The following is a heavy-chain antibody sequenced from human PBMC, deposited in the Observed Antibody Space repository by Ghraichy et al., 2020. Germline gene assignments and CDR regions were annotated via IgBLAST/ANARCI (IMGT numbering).Heavy chain of an antibody. CDR3: ARLSSLGTNFDAFDI. J-gene: IGHJ3*02. V-gene: IGHV4-34*01. CDR1: GGSFSGYY. Sequence: SKTLSLTCAVYGGSFSGYYWSWIRQPPGKGLEWIGEINHSGSTNYNPSLKSRVTISVDTSKNQFSLKLSSVIAADTAVYYCARLSSLGTNFDAFDIWDQGTMVTVSS. CDR2: INHSGST. D-gene: IGHD4/OR15-4a*01.